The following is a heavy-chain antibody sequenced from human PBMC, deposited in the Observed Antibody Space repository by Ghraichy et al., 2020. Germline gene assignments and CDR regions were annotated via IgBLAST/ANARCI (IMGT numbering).Heavy chain of an antibody. CDR3: AKDLSGWVETFDY. CDR1: GFTLSNYG. D-gene: IGHD6-19*01. CDR2: TSYDGNKN. V-gene: IGHV3-30*18. Sequence: GGSLRLSCAASGFTLSNYGMHWVRQAPGKGLEWLAVTSYDGNKNFYADSVKGRFTISRDNSKNTLYLQMNSVRAEDTAVYYCAKDLSGWVETFDYWGQGTLVTVSS. J-gene: IGHJ4*02.